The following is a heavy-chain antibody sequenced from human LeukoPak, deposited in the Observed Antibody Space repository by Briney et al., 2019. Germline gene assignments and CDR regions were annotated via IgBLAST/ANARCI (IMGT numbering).Heavy chain of an antibody. V-gene: IGHV1-69*04. CDR3: ARVRFGELLDY. CDR2: IIPILRIA. CDR1: GGTFSSYA. Sequence: SVKVSCKASGGTFSSYAISWVRQAPGQGLEWMGRIIPILRIANYAQKFQGRVTITADKSTSTAYMELSSLRSEDTAVYYCARVRFGELLDYWGQGTLVTVSS. J-gene: IGHJ4*02. D-gene: IGHD3-10*01.